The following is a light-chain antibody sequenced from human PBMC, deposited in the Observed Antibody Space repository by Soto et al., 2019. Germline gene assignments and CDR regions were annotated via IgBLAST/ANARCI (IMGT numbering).Light chain of an antibody. CDR1: DNIGSN. CDR3: QQSYKILT. J-gene: IGKJ4*01. Sequence: DIHLTQSPASLSASVGDRVTITCRASDNIGSNLNWYQHQTGTAPKLLIYAASSLQGGVPSRFSGSGYGTQFTLTISGLQTEDFATYYCQQSYKILTFGGGTWVDI. V-gene: IGKV1-39*01. CDR2: AAS.